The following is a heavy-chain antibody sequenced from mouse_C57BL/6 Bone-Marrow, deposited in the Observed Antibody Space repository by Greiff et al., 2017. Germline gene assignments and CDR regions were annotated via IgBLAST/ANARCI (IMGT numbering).Heavy chain of an antibody. Sequence: VQLQQSGPELVKPGASVKISCKASGYTFTDYYMNWVKQSHGKSLEWIGDINPNNGGTSYNQKFKGKATLTVDKSSSTAYMELRILTSEDSAVYYCARQNYYGSSRAWFAYWGQGTLVTVSA. CDR3: ARQNYYGSSRAWFAY. V-gene: IGHV1-26*01. J-gene: IGHJ3*01. CDR1: GYTFTDYY. D-gene: IGHD1-1*01. CDR2: INPNNGGT.